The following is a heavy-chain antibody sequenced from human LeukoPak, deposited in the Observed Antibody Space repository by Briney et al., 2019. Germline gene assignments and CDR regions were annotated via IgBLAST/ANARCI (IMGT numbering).Heavy chain of an antibody. CDR1: GFTFTSHE. V-gene: IGHV3-48*03. CDR3: ASVKYSDSSFDY. CDR2: ISNSRTTI. Sequence: GGSLRLSCAASGFTFTSHELDWVRQAPGKGLEWTAHISNSRTTIHTYYAGSVRGRFTISRDNAKNLLFLEMNNLRVDDTGVYYCASVKYSDSSFDYWGQGTLVTVSS. J-gene: IGHJ4*02. D-gene: IGHD6-6*01.